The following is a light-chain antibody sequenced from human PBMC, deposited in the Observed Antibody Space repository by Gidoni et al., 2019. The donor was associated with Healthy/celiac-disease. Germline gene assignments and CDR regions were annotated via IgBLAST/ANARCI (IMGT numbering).Light chain of an antibody. J-gene: IGLJ2*01. V-gene: IGLV3-19*01. CDR3: SARDSSGNPYVV. Sequence: SSALTQDPAVSVALGQTVRITCQGYSLRSYYASWYQQKPGQAPVLVLYGKNNRPSGIPDRFSVSSSGNTASLTITRAQAEDDAVYYCSARDSSGNPYVVFGGSTKLTVL. CDR2: GKN. CDR1: SLRSYY.